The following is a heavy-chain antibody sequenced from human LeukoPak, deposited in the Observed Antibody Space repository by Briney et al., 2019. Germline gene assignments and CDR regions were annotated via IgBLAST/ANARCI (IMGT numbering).Heavy chain of an antibody. Sequence: SETQSLTCTVSGGSIRNHYWNWIRQPPGKGLEWIGYIYTSGSTIYNPSLKSRVTISVDTSKNQVSLKPSSPTAPRTAGYSCARLGSYFFWYFDLWGRGTMVTVSS. J-gene: IGHJ2*01. D-gene: IGHD1-26*01. CDR1: GGSIRNHY. CDR3: ARLGSYFFWYFDL. CDR2: IYTSGST. V-gene: IGHV4-4*09.